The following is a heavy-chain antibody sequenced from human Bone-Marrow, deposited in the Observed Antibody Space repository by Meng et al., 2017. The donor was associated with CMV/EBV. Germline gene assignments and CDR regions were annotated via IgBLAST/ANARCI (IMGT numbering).Heavy chain of an antibody. V-gene: IGHV1-2*02. Sequence: ASVKVSCKASGYTFTGYYMHWVRQAPGQGLEWMGWNNPNSGGTIYAQKFQGRVTMTRDTSISTASMELSRLRSDDTAVYYCARSHSSGTYPLVDYWGQGTLVTVSS. D-gene: IGHD1-26*01. J-gene: IGHJ4*02. CDR2: NNPNSGGT. CDR1: GYTFTGYY. CDR3: ARSHSSGTYPLVDY.